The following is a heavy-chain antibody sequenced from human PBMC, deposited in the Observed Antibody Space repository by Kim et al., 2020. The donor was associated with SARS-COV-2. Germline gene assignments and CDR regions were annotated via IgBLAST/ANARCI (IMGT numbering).Heavy chain of an antibody. CDR3: ARADSSSSFWIY. V-gene: IGHV4-34*01. D-gene: IGHD6-6*01. Sequence: SETLSLTCAVYGGSFSGYYWSWIRQPPGKGLEWIGETNHSGSTNYNPSLKSRVTISVDTSKNQFSLKLSSVTAADTAVYYCARADSSSSFWIYWGQGTLVTVSS. CDR2: TNHSGST. J-gene: IGHJ4*02. CDR1: GGSFSGYY.